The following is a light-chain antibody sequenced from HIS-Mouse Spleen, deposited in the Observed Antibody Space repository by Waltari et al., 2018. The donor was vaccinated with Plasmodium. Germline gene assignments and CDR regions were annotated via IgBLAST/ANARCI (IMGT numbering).Light chain of an antibody. J-gene: IGLJ3*02. CDR3: YSTDSSGNHRV. Sequence: SYELTQPPSVSVSPGQTARIPCPGDALPNKYDYWYQQKSGQAPVLVIYEDSKRPSGIPERFSGSSSGTTATLTISGAQVEDEADYYCYSTDSSGNHRVFGGGTKLTVL. CDR1: ALPNKY. CDR2: EDS. V-gene: IGLV3-10*01.